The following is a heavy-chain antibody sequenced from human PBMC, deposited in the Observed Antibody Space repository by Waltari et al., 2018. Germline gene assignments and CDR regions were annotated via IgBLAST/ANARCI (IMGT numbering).Heavy chain of an antibody. Sequence: QVQLQESDPGRGKPSETRSLTCAVPGSPISSGYYWGGIRQPPGKGLEWIGSIYHSGSTYYSPSLKSRVTMSVDTSKNQFSLKVASVTAADTGVYYCARGVFDSNRYFDLWGRGTLVTVSS. CDR2: IYHSGST. CDR1: GSPISSGYY. V-gene: IGHV4-38-2*01. J-gene: IGHJ2*01. D-gene: IGHD3-22*01. CDR3: ARGVFDSNRYFDL.